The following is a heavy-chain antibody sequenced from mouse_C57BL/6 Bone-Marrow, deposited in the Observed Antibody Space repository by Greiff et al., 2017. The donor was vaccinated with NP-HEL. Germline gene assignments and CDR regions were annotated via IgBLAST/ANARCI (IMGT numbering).Heavy chain of an antibody. CDR2: IYPGGGYT. CDR1: GYTFTNYW. CDR3: ARGGSYVAMDY. D-gene: IGHD1-1*02. Sequence: VQLQESGAELVRPGTSVKMSCKASGYTFTNYWIGWAKQRPGHGLEWIGDIYPGGGYTNYNEKFKGKATLTADKSSSTAYMQFSSLTSEDSAIYYCARGGSYVAMDYWGQGTSVTVSS. V-gene: IGHV1-63*01. J-gene: IGHJ4*01.